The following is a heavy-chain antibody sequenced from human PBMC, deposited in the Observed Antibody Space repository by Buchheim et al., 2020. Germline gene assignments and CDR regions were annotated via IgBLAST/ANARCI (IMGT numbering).Heavy chain of an antibody. J-gene: IGHJ6*02. V-gene: IGHV4-61*02. D-gene: IGHD2/OR15-2a*01. CDR3: AGYCNPPKGVFCYYGMDV. CDR1: GGSISSGSYY. CDR2: IYTSGST. Sequence: QVQLQESGPGLVKPSQTLSLTCTVSGGSISSGSYYWSWIRQPAGKGLEWIGRIYTSGSTNYNPSLKSRVTISVDTSKNQFSLKLSSVTAADTAVYYCAGYCNPPKGVFCYYGMDVWGQGTT.